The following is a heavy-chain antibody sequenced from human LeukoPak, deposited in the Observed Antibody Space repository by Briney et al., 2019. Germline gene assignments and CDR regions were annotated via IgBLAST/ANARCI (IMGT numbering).Heavy chain of an antibody. CDR2: IYYSGST. J-gene: IGHJ4*02. CDR3: ARGVTAMVTAWNDY. Sequence: SETLSLTCTVSGGSISSSSYYWGWIRQPPGKGLEWIGSIYYSGSTYYNPSLKSRVTISVDTSKNQFSLKLSSVTAADTAVYYCARGVTAMVTAWNDYWGQGTLVTVSS. D-gene: IGHD5-18*01. CDR1: GGSISSSSYY. V-gene: IGHV4-39*07.